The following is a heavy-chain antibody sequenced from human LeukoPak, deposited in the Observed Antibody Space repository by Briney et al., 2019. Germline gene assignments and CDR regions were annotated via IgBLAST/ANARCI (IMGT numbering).Heavy chain of an antibody. D-gene: IGHD6-13*01. CDR2: ISGSGGST. V-gene: IGHV3-23*01. J-gene: IGHJ4*02. CDR1: GFTFSSYG. CDR3: AVQRTLWQQVLDH. Sequence: GGSLRLSCAASGFTFSSYGMSWVRQAPGKGLEWVSAISGSGGSTYYADSVKGRFAISRDNSKNTLYLQMNSLRAEDTAVYYCAVQRTLWQQVLDHWGQGTLVTVSS.